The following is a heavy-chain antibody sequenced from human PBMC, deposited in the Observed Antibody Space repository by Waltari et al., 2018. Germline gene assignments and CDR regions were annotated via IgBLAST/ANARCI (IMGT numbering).Heavy chain of an antibody. Sequence: EVQLVESGGGLIQPGGSLRLSCAASGFTVSSNYLSWVRQAPGKGLEWVSVIYSGGSTYYADSVKGRFTISRDNSKNTLYLQMNSLRAEDTAVYYCASGSYRTAYYFDYWGQGTLVTVSS. CDR1: GFTVSSNY. V-gene: IGHV3-53*01. CDR3: ASGSYRTAYYFDY. D-gene: IGHD1-26*01. CDR2: IYSGGST. J-gene: IGHJ4*02.